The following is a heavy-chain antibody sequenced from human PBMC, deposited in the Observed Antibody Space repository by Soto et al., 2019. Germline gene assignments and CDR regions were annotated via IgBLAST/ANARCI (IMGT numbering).Heavy chain of an antibody. J-gene: IGHJ5*02. Sequence: ASVKVSCKASGYTFTGYYMHWVRQAPGQGLEWMGWINPNSGGTNYAQKFQGRVTMTRDTSISTAYMELSRLRSDDTAVYYCARARITMVRGVHNWFDPWGRGTLVTSPQ. CDR3: ARARITMVRGVHNWFDP. CDR1: GYTFTGYY. V-gene: IGHV1-2*02. D-gene: IGHD3-10*01. CDR2: INPNSGGT.